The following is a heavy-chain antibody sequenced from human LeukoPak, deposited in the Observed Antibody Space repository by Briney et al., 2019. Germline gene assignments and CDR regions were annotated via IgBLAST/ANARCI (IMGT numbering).Heavy chain of an antibody. V-gene: IGHV4-34*01. CDR1: GGSFRGYY. D-gene: IGHD3-22*01. J-gene: IGHJ4*02. Sequence: SETLSLTCAVYGGSFRGYYWSWIRQPPGKGLEWIGEINHSGSTNYNPSLKSRVTISVDTSKNQFSLKLSSVTAADTAVYYCASLTYYYDSSGPSGDYWGEGTLVTVSS. CDR3: ASLTYYYDSSGPSGDY. CDR2: INHSGST.